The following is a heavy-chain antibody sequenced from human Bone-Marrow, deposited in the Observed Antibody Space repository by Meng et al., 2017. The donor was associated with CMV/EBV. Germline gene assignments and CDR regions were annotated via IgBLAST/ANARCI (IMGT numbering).Heavy chain of an antibody. D-gene: IGHD5-12*01. J-gene: IGHJ6*02. CDR2: IIPILGIA. CDR1: GGTFSSYA. CDR3: GGCSGYDFSCYYYGMDV. V-gene: IGHV1-69*10. Sequence: SVKVSCKASGGTFSSYAISWVRQAPGQGLEWMGGIIPILGIANYAQKFQGRVTITADKSTSTSYMELSSLRSEDTAVYYCGGCSGYDFSCYYYGMDVCGQGTTVTASS.